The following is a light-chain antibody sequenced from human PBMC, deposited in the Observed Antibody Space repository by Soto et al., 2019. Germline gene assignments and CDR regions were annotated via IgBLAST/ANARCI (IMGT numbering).Light chain of an antibody. CDR1: QSISRW. J-gene: IGKJ1*01. V-gene: IGKV1-5*01. Sequence: DIQMTQSPSTLSASVGDRVTITCRASQSISRWLAWYQQKPGKAPKLLIYDAYNFGTGVPSRFSGSGSGSALTLTFRSLEPVALSSSHYHQYSSYSLTFGQGTKVELK. CDR2: DAY. CDR3: HQYSSYSLT.